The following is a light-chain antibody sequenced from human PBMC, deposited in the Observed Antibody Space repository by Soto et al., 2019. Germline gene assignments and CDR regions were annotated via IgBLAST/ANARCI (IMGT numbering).Light chain of an antibody. V-gene: IGKV3-15*01. CDR3: QQYDYWWT. CDR1: HSVNNN. Sequence: EIVMTQSPATLPVFPGERATLSCSACHSVNNNLAWYQQKPGQSPRLLIYGSSTRGTGIPARFSGSGSGTEFTLTISSLQTDDFGVYYCQQYDYWWTFGQGAKVESK. CDR2: GSS. J-gene: IGKJ1*01.